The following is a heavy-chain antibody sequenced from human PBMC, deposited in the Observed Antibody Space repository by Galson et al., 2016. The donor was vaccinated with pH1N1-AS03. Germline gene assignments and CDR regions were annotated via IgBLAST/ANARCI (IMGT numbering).Heavy chain of an antibody. CDR1: GFTVSNSY. V-gene: IGHV3-53*01. CDR3: AKVSALLEFDY. J-gene: IGHJ4*02. Sequence: SLRLSCAASGFTVSNSYLSWVRQAPGKGLEWVSIIYNDDTTYYADSLKGRFTISRDNSKNTLYLQMNSLRAEGTAVYYCAKVSALLEFDYWGQGTLVIVSS. D-gene: IGHD1-26*01. CDR2: IYNDDTT.